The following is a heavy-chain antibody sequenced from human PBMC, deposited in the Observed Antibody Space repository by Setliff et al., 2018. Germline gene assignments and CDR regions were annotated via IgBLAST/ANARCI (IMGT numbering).Heavy chain of an antibody. CDR3: TTGAKGRGPDGGNWFDP. Sequence: GGSLRLSCATSGFTFSDYYMSWIRQTPGKGLEWVAYISSSGSLIYYPDSVKGRFTISRDNAKKSVDLQMNSLRAEDTAVYYCTTGAKGRGPDGGNWFDPWGQGTLVTVSS. J-gene: IGHJ5*02. D-gene: IGHD2-15*01. V-gene: IGHV3-11*01. CDR2: ISSSGSLI. CDR1: GFTFSDYY.